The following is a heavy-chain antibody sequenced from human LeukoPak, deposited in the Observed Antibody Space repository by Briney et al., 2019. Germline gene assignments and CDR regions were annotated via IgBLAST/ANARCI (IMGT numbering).Heavy chain of an antibody. J-gene: IGHJ4*02. Sequence: SETLSLTCIVSGYSINSGYYWGWIRQPPGQGLEWIGNIHHSGSTYYNPSLKSRVTISVDTSNNHFSLKLTSVTAADTAVYYCARDVKGYYYGSGIDFWGQGTLVTVSS. CDR2: IHHSGST. CDR1: GYSINSGYY. V-gene: IGHV4-38-2*02. CDR3: ARDVKGYYYGSGIDF. D-gene: IGHD3-10*01.